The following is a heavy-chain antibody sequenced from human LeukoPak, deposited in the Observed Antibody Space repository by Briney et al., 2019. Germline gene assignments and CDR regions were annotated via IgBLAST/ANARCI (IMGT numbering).Heavy chain of an antibody. V-gene: IGHV3-7*01. J-gene: IGHJ4*02. CDR2: ISPDGDRE. CDR1: GLTFSSHW. CDR3: ASKFPYCSGGSCAL. D-gene: IGHD2-15*01. Sequence: GGSLRLSCAASGLTFSSHWMSWVRQAPGQGLEWVANISPDGDRENYVDSVKGRFGISRDNAKNSLFLQMHSLRAEDTAVYYCASKFPYCSGGSCALGGQGTLVTVSS.